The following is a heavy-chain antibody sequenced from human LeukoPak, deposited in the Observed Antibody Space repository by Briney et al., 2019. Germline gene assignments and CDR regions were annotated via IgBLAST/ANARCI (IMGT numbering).Heavy chain of an antibody. D-gene: IGHD5-12*01. CDR2: MNPNSGNT. J-gene: IGHJ6*03. V-gene: IGHV1-8*01. Sequence: ASVKVSCKASGYTFTSYDINWVRQATGQGLEWMGWMNPNSGNTGYAQKFQGRVTMTRNTSISTAYMELSSLRSEDTAVYYCARGQGGYDYLFYYYYYMDVWGKGTTVTISS. CDR3: ARGQGGYDYLFYYYYYMDV. CDR1: GYTFTSYD.